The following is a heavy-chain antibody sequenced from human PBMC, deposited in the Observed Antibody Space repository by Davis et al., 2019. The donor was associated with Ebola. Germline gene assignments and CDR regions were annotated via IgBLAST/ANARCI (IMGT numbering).Heavy chain of an antibody. CDR2: MNPNSGDT. CDR1: GYTFTSYD. J-gene: IGHJ2*01. CDR3: ARAIKYSASWYWFFDL. D-gene: IGHD2-2*01. V-gene: IGHV1-8*01. Sequence: AASVKVSCKASGYTFTSYDINWVRQATGQGLEWMGWMNPNSGDTGYAQSFQGRVAMTRDTSISTVYMELSSLRSDDTAVYYCARAIKYSASWYWFFDLWGRGTLVTVST.